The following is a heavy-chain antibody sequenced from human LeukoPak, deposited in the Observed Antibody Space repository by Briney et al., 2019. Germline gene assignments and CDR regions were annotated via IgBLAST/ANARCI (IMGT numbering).Heavy chain of an antibody. Sequence: ASVKVSCKASGGTFSSYAISWVRQAPGQGLEWMGGIIPIFGTANYAQKFQGRVTITADESTSTAYMELSSLRSEDTAVYYCAERPRWDYFDYWGQGTLVTVSS. D-gene: IGHD1-1*01. CDR2: IIPIFGTA. CDR1: GGTFSSYA. V-gene: IGHV1-69*13. J-gene: IGHJ4*02. CDR3: AERPRWDYFDY.